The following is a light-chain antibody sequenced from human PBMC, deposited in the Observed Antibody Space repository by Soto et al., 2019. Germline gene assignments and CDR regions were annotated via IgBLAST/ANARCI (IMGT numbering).Light chain of an antibody. V-gene: IGKV1-39*01. CDR2: AAS. CDR3: QQSYSTPGLT. J-gene: IGKJ4*01. CDR1: QSISSY. Sequence: DIQMTQSPSSLSASVGDRVTLTFRASQSISSYLNWYQQKPGKAPKLLIYAASSLQSGVPSRFSGSGSGTDFTLTISSLQPEDFATYYCQQSYSTPGLTFGGGTKVEIK.